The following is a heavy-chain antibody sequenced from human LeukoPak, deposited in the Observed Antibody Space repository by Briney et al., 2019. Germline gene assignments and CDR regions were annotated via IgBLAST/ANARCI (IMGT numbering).Heavy chain of an antibody. Sequence: ASVKVSFKASGYTFTSYYMHWVRQAPGQGLEWMGLINPSGGSTSYAQKFQGRVTMTRDTSTSTVYMELSSLRSEDTAVYYCARDPGDGYNLVSNYGMDVWGQGTTVTVSS. CDR1: GYTFTSYY. CDR2: INPSGGST. CDR3: ARDPGDGYNLVSNYGMDV. V-gene: IGHV1-46*01. D-gene: IGHD5-24*01. J-gene: IGHJ6*02.